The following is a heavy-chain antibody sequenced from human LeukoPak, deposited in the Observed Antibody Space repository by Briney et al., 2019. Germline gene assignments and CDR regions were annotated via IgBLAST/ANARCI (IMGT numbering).Heavy chain of an antibody. CDR3: ARDGNTVTTASYFDY. CDR2: INPNSGGT. J-gene: IGHJ4*02. V-gene: IGHV1-2*02. CDR1: GYTFTGYY. D-gene: IGHD4-17*01. Sequence: ASVKVSCKASGYTFTGYYMHWVRQAPGQGLEWMGWINPNSGGTNFAQIFQGRVTMTRDTSITTVYMELSRLTSDDTAVYYRARDGNTVTTASYFDYWGQGTLVTVSS.